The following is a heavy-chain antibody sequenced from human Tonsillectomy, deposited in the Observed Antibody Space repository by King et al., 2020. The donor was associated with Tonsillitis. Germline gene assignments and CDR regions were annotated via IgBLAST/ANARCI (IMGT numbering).Heavy chain of an antibody. Sequence: VQLVESGGGLVQPGGSLKLSCTASGFTFSGSTMLWVRQASGKGLEWVGRIRSKANSYATAYAASVKGRITLSRDDSKNTAYLQMNSLKTEDTAVYYCSLTKPGYSGGWYWGQGTLVTVSS. CDR1: GFTFSGST. J-gene: IGHJ4*02. CDR3: SLTKPGYSGGWY. V-gene: IGHV3-73*02. D-gene: IGHD6-19*01. CDR2: IRSKANSYAT.